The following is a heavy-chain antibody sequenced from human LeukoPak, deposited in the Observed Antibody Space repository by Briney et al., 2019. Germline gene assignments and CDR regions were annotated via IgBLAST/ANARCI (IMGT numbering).Heavy chain of an antibody. CDR2: ISTSRSYI. CDR3: ARDSSSYYYYYYMDV. D-gene: IGHD6-6*01. J-gene: IGHJ6*03. CDR1: GFTFRSYS. V-gene: IGHV3-21*01. Sequence: GGSLRLSCAASGFTFRSYSMNWVRQAPGKGLEWVSSISTSRSYIYYADSVKGRFTISRDNAKNTLYLQMNSLRAEDTAVYYCARDSSSYYYYYYMDVWGKGTTVTVSS.